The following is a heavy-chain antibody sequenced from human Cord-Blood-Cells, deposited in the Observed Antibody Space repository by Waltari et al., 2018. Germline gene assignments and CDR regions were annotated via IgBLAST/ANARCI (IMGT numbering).Heavy chain of an antibody. J-gene: IGHJ6*02. D-gene: IGHD2-15*01. CDR3: ARVQCSGGSCYYYYGMDV. Sequence: QVQLVQSGAAVTKPGASVKVSCKASGYTFTGYYMHWVRQAPGQGLEWMGRINPNSGGTNYAQKFQGRVTMTRDTSISTAYMELSRLRSDDTAVYYCARVQCSGGSCYYYYGMDVWGQGTTVTVSS. V-gene: IGHV1-2*06. CDR1: GYTFTGYY. CDR2: INPNSGGT.